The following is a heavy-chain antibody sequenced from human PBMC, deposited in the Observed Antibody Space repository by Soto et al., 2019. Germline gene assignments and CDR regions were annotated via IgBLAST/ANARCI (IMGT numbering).Heavy chain of an antibody. D-gene: IGHD1-20*01. V-gene: IGHV1-8*01. CDR1: GYTFTSYD. J-gene: IGHJ6*04. Sequence: QVQLVQSGAEVKKPGASVKVSCKASGYTFTSYDINWVRQATGQGLEWMGWMNPNSGNTGYAQKLQGRVPMTRNTSISTAYMELSSLRSEDTAVYYCARDLITGTYYCYYGMDVWGEGPTVTVSS. CDR3: ARDLITGTYYCYYGMDV. CDR2: MNPNSGNT.